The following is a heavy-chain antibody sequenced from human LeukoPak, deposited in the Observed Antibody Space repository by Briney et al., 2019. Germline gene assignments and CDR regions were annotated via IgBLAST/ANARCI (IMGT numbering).Heavy chain of an antibody. V-gene: IGHV3-21*01. CDR3: ARDLGYSSSWLYGMDV. CDR1: GFTFSSYS. D-gene: IGHD6-13*01. Sequence: MAGGSLRLSCAASGFTFSSYSMNWVRQAPGKGLEWVSSISSSSSYIYYADSVKGRFTISRDNAKNSLYLQMNSLRAEDTAVYYCARDLGYSSSWLYGMDVWGQGTTVTVSS. J-gene: IGHJ6*02. CDR2: ISSSSSYI.